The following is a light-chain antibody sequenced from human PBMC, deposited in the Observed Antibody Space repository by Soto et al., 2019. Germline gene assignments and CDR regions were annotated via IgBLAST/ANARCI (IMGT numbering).Light chain of an antibody. CDR1: QSFSNN. CDR2: GAS. CDR3: QQYNNWPPWT. Sequence: EIVLTQSPGTLSLSPGERATLSCRADQSFSNNFLAWYQQKPGQAPRLLIYGASTRATGIPARFSGSGSGTDFTLTISSLQSEDFAVYYCQQYNNWPPWTFGQGTKVDIK. V-gene: IGKV3-15*01. J-gene: IGKJ1*01.